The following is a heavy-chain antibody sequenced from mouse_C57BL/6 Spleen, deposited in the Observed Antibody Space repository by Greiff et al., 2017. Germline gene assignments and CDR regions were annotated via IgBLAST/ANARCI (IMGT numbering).Heavy chain of an antibody. CDR1: GYTFTGYW. V-gene: IGHV1-9*01. D-gene: IGHD1-1*01. J-gene: IGHJ1*03. CDR3: ARRDYYVSSPYWYFDG. Sequence: VQLQQSGAELMKPGASVKLSCKATGYTFTGYWIEWVKQRPGHGLEWIGEILPGSGSTNYNEKFKGKATFTADTSSNTAYMQLSSLTTEDSAIYYGARRDYYVSSPYWYFDGWGTGTTVTVSS. CDR2: ILPGSGST.